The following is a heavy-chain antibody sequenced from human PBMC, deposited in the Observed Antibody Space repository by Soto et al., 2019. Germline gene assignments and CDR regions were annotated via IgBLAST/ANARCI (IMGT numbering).Heavy chain of an antibody. CDR1: GGTFSSYA. J-gene: IGHJ4*02. CDR3: ARHDTEYSGYGGDFDY. D-gene: IGHD5-12*01. CDR2: IIPIFGTA. V-gene: IGHV1-69*06. Sequence: ASVKVSCKASGGTFSSYAISWVRQAPGQGLEWMGGIIPIFGTANYAQKFQGRVTITADKSTSTAYMELSSLRSEDTAVYYCARHDTEYSGYGGDFDYWGQGTLVTVSS.